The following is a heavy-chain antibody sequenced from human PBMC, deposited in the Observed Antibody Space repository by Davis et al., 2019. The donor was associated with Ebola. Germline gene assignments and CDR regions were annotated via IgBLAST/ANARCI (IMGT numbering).Heavy chain of an antibody. V-gene: IGHV3-53*04. D-gene: IGHD5-18*01. J-gene: IGHJ6*02. CDR2: IYSGGST. Sequence: GESLKIPCAASGFTVSSNYMSWVRQAPGKGLEWVSVIYSGGSTYYADSVKGRFTISRHNSKNTLYLQMNSLRSEDTAVYYCARDRTAMVGRDGMDVWGQGTTVTVSS. CDR3: ARDRTAMVGRDGMDV. CDR1: GFTVSSNY.